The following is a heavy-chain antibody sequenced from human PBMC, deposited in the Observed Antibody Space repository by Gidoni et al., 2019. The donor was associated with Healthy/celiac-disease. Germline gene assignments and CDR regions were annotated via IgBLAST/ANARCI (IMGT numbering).Heavy chain of an antibody. Sequence: GEINHSGSTNYNPSLKSRVTISVDTSKNQFSLKLSSVTAADTAVYYCARGQRRGIRAAAVKYNWFDPWGQGTLVTVSS. CDR3: ARGQRRGIRAAAVKYNWFDP. D-gene: IGHD6-13*01. V-gene: IGHV4-34*01. CDR2: INHSGST. J-gene: IGHJ5*02.